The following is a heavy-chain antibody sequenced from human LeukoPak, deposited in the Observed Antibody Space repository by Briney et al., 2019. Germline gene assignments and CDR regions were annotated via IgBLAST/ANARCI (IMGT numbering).Heavy chain of an antibody. CDR3: ARDWSGTNWFDP. D-gene: IGHD3-10*01. CDR2: IFYSGST. Sequence: PSETLSLTCTVSGGSITSSSSHWGWIRQPPGKGLEWIGSIFYSGSTYYNPSLKSRVTISIHTSTNQFSLKLSSVTAADTAVYYCARDWSGTNWFDPWGQGTLVTVSS. J-gene: IGHJ5*02. V-gene: IGHV4-39*07. CDR1: GGSITSSSSH.